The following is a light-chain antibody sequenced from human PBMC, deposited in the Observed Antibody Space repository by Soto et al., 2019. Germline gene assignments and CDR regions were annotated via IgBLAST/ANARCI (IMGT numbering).Light chain of an antibody. CDR3: LLSFDAAGGV. J-gene: IGLJ1*01. Sequence: QAVVTQEPSVTVSPGGTVTLTCGSSTGAVTSRHYPYWFQQKPGQAPRTLIYDTRNRHSWAPARFSGSVLGGKAALTLSGAQPEDDAVYYCLLSFDAAGGVFGRGTKVTVL. V-gene: IGLV7-46*01. CDR2: DTR. CDR1: TGAVTSRHY.